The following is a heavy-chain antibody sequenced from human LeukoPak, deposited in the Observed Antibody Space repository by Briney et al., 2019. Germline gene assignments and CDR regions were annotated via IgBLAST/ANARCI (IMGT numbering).Heavy chain of an antibody. V-gene: IGHV3-30-3*01. CDR2: ISYDGSNK. CDR3: ARGSSSSGWYAPGDY. D-gene: IGHD6-19*01. J-gene: IGHJ4*02. CDR1: GFTFSSYA. Sequence: GSLRLSCAASGFTFSSYAMHWVRQAPGKGLEWVAVISYDGSNKYYADSVKGRFTISRDNSKNTLYLQMNSLRAEDTAVYYCARGSSSSGWYAPGDYWGQGTLVTVSS.